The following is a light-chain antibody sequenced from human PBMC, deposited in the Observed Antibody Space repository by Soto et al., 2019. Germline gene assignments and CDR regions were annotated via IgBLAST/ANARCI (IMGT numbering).Light chain of an antibody. J-gene: IGKJ4*01. Sequence: DIPMTQSLSTLSASVGDRVTITCRASQSISFWLAWYQQKPGKAPKLLVQKASSLERGVPSRFSGSGSGTEFTLTISSLQPDDFATYYCQQYYSYPVTFGGGTKVDVK. CDR3: QQYYSYPVT. CDR2: KAS. CDR1: QSISFW. V-gene: IGKV1-5*03.